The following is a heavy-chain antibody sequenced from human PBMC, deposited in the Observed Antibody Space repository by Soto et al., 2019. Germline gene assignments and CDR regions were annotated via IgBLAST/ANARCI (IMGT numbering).Heavy chain of an antibody. J-gene: IGHJ4*02. CDR3: ASQALETAIFDY. V-gene: IGHV4-34*02. CDR2: SNRSGST. CDR1: GGSFSDYY. D-gene: IGHD5-18*01. Sequence: QVQLQQWGVGLLKPSETLSLTCAVYGGSFSDYYWSWIRQSPGKGLEWIGESNRSGSTNYNPSLKSGVTISVDTSKNQFSLKLHSVTAAVTGVYYCASQALETAIFDYWGQGTLLTVSS.